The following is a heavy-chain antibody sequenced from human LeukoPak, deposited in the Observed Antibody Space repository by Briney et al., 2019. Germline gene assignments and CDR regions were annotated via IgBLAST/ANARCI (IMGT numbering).Heavy chain of an antibody. V-gene: IGHV3-21*01. CDR2: ITSSSTYI. CDR3: ARDPYSGNYGAYYYYYMDV. Sequence: GGSLRLSCAASGFTFSSYNMNWVRQAPGKGLEWVSSITSSSTYIYYADSVRGRFTISRDNAKNSLYLQMNSLRAEDTAVYFCARDPYSGNYGAYYYYYMDVWGKGTTVTVSS. CDR1: GFTFSSYN. J-gene: IGHJ6*03. D-gene: IGHD1-26*01.